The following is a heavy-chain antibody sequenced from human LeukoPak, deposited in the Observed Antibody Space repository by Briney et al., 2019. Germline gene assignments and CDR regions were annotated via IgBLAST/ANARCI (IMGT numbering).Heavy chain of an antibody. Sequence: ASVKVSCKASGNTFTGHYMHWVRQAPGQGLEWMGWINPNNGATNYAEKFQGRVTMARDTSISTVYMELSSLRAEDTAVYYCARGGDIVASRTSHDAFDIWGQGTMVTVSS. CDR3: ARGGDIVASRTSHDAFDI. CDR1: GNTFTGHY. D-gene: IGHD2-15*01. J-gene: IGHJ3*02. CDR2: INPNNGAT. V-gene: IGHV1-2*02.